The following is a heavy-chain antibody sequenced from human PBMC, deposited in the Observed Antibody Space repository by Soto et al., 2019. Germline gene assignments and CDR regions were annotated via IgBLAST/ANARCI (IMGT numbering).Heavy chain of an antibody. V-gene: IGHV3-33*01. CDR3: ARDEVSWELNYYYYGMDV. CDR2: IWYDGSNK. D-gene: IGHD1-26*01. J-gene: IGHJ6*02. CDR1: GFTFSSYG. Sequence: PVGSLRLSCAASGFTFSSYGMHWVRQAPGKGLEWVAVIWYDGSNKYYADSVKGRFTISRDNSKNTLYLQMNSLRAEDTAVYYCARDEVSWELNYYYYGMDVWGQGTTVTVSS.